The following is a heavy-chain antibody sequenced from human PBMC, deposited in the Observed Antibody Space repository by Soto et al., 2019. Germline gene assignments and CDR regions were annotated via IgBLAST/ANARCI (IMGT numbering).Heavy chain of an antibody. Sequence: QVQLVQSGAEVKKPGSSVKVSCKASGGTFSNHIITWVRQAPGQGLEWMGRIIPMLDITNHAQKFQGRVTITADKSTTPAYMEVSSLRSEDTAVYYCVRDSPLGSVFSGHDDIDSWGQGTLVTVSA. CDR2: IIPMLDIT. J-gene: IGHJ4*02. CDR1: GGTFSNHI. CDR3: VRDSPLGSVFSGHDDIDS. D-gene: IGHD5-12*01. V-gene: IGHV1-69*08.